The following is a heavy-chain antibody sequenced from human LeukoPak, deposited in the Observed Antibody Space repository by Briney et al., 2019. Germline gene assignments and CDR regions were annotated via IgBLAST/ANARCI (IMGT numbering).Heavy chain of an antibody. J-gene: IGHJ5*02. D-gene: IGHD6-13*01. CDR2: ISYDGSNK. Sequence: PGGSLRLSCAASGFTSSSYAMHWVRQAPGKGLEWVAVISYDGSNKYYADSVKGRFTISRDNSKNTLYLQMNSLRAEDTAVYYCARVSGKAAAGILSWFDPWGQGTLVTVSS. CDR1: GFTSSSYA. V-gene: IGHV3-30-3*01. CDR3: ARVSGKAAAGILSWFDP.